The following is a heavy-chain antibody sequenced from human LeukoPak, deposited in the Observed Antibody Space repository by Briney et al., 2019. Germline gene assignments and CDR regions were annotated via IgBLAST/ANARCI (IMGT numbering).Heavy chain of an antibody. D-gene: IGHD4-17*01. CDR3: ARGRDYALDY. Sequence: GGSLRLSCAASGFTFSTYWMHWVRQAPGKGLVWISQISPDGSGTYSADSVKGRFTISRDNAKNTLYLQMNSLRAEDTAVYYCARGRDYALDYWGQGTLVTVSS. V-gene: IGHV3-74*01. CDR1: GFTFSTYW. J-gene: IGHJ4*02. CDR2: ISPDGSGT.